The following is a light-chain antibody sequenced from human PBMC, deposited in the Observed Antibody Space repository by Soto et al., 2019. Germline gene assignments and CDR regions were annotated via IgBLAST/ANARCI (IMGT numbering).Light chain of an antibody. V-gene: IGKV3-15*01. CDR3: QHYNTWPWT. CDR2: GAS. J-gene: IGKJ1*01. Sequence: TQSPATGSVSPGERATVSCRASQSLSSNLAWYQQKPGQAPRLLILGASERVNGIPARFSGSGSGTEFTLYISSLQSDDFAMYYCQHYNTWPWTFGQGTKVEI. CDR1: QSLSSN.